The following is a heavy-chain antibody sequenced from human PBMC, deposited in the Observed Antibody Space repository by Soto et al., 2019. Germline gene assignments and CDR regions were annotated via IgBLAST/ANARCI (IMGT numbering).Heavy chain of an antibody. D-gene: IGHD3-22*01. Sequence: QVQLVQSGAEVKKPGASVKVSCKASGYTFTSYGISWVRQAPGQGREWMGWISAYNGNTNYAQKLQGRVTMTTDTSTSTAYMELRSLRSDDTAVYYCARDLPTMIVVVTPYFDYWGQGTLVTVSS. J-gene: IGHJ4*02. CDR1: GYTFTSYG. V-gene: IGHV1-18*01. CDR2: ISAYNGNT. CDR3: ARDLPTMIVVVTPYFDY.